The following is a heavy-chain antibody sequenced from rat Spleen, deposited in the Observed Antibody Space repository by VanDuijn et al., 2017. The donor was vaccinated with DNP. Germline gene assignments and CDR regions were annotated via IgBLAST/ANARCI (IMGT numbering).Heavy chain of an antibody. D-gene: IGHD1-2*01. CDR3: TRDYYSRYIYHWAMDA. CDR1: GFSLTSYG. V-gene: IGHV2S8*01. J-gene: IGHJ4*01. CDR2: IASGGST. Sequence: QVQLKESGPGLVQPSQTLSLTCTVSGFSLTSYGVNWIRQPPGKVLEWIAAIASGGSTFYNSGLKSRLRISRDTSKSQVFLQMNSLQTEDSAIYYCTRDYYSRYIYHWAMDAWGQGTSVTVSS.